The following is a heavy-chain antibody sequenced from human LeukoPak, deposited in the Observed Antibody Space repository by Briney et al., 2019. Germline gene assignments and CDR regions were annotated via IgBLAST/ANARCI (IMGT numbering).Heavy chain of an antibody. CDR2: INHSGST. CDR3: ARACAGVVTGDNWFDP. J-gene: IGHJ5*02. CDR1: GGSFSGYY. D-gene: IGHD3-3*01. Sequence: SETLSLTCAVYGGSFSGYYWSWIRQPPGKGLEWIGEINHSGSTNYNPSLKSRVTISVDTSKNQFSLKLSSVTAADTAVYYCARACAGVVTGDNWFDPWGQGTLVTVSS. V-gene: IGHV4-34*01.